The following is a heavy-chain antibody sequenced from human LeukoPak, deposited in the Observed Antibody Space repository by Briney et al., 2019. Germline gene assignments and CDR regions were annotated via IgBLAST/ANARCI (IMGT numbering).Heavy chain of an antibody. D-gene: IGHD3-10*01. CDR3: ARQGYYGSGSYLADY. Sequence: GESLKISCKVSGYMLNTYWIGWVRQMPGKGLEWLGVIYPGDSNTRYSPSFQGQVTFSVDKSISTVYLQWSSLKASDTAIFYCARQGYYGSGSYLADYWGPGTLVTVSS. CDR1: GYMLNTYW. J-gene: IGHJ4*02. V-gene: IGHV5-51*01. CDR2: IYPGDSNT.